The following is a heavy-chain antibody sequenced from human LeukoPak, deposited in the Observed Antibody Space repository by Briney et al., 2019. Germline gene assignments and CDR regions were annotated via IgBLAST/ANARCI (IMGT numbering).Heavy chain of an antibody. CDR3: AKGVDTAMVTADY. CDR2: ISYDGSNK. J-gene: IGHJ4*02. D-gene: IGHD5-18*01. Sequence: GRSLRLSCAASGFTFSSYGMHWVRQAPGKGLEWVAVISYDGSNKYYADSVKGRFTISGDNSKNTLYLQMNSLRAEDTAVYYCAKGVDTAMVTADYWGQGTLVTVSS. CDR1: GFTFSSYG. V-gene: IGHV3-30*18.